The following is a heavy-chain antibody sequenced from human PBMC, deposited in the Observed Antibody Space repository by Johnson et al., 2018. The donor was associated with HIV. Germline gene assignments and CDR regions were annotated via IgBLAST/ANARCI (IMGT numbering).Heavy chain of an antibody. CDR3: AKDGNDILTGQGPDGFDV. J-gene: IGHJ3*01. CDR1: GFSFSSFG. CDR2: IRFDTSNI. D-gene: IGHD3-9*01. V-gene: IGHV3-30*02. Sequence: QVQLVESGGGVVQPGGSLRLSCAASGFSFSSFGMHWVRQAPGKGLEWVAFIRFDTSNIYYVDSVKGRFTISRDNSKNTLYLQLNGLRPEDTALYYCAKDGNDILTGQGPDGFDVWGQGTMVTVSS.